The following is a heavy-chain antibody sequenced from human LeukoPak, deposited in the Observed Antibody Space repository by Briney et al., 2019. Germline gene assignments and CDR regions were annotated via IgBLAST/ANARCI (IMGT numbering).Heavy chain of an antibody. V-gene: IGHV3-21*01. J-gene: IGHJ3*02. D-gene: IGHD2-2*01. Sequence: GGSLGLSCAASGFTFSSCSMNWVRQAPGKGLEWVSSIGSSSRYIYYADSVKGRFTISRDNAKNSLYLQMNSLRAEDTAVYYCARPGYLEYQLLGDAFDIWGQGTMVTVSS. CDR2: IGSSSRYI. CDR1: GFTFSSCS. CDR3: ARPGYLEYQLLGDAFDI.